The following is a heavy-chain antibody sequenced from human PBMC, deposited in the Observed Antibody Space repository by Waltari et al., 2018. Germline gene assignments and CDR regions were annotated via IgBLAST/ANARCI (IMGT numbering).Heavy chain of an antibody. J-gene: IGHJ5*02. CDR2: IHYTGST. D-gene: IGHD2-15*01. Sequence: QLQLQESGPGLVKPSETLSLTCTVSGGSLSGSPYYWGWIRQPPGKGLEWIGSIHYTGSTYYNPSVKGRITISVDTSKNQFSLRLSSVTAADTAVYYCARRGCSGGTCYSLDPWGQGTLVTVSS. V-gene: IGHV4-39*01. CDR1: GGSLSGSPYY. CDR3: ARRGCSGGTCYSLDP.